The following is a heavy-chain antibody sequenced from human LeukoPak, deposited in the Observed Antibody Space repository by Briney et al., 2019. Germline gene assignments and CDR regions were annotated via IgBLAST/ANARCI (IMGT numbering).Heavy chain of an antibody. J-gene: IGHJ4*02. CDR1: GGSISSSSYY. CDR2: IYYSGCT. D-gene: IGHD1-1*01. V-gene: IGHV4-39*01. CDR3: ARLAGYLPDY. Sequence: SETLSLTCTVSGGSISSSSYYWGWIRQPPGKGLEWIGSIYYSGCTYYNPSLKSRVTISVDTSKNQFSLKLSSVTAADTAVYYCARLAGYLPDYWGQGTLVTVSS.